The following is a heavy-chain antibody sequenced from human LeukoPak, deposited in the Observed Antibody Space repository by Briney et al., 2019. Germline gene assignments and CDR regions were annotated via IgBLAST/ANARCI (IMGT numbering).Heavy chain of an antibody. D-gene: IGHD3-22*01. CDR3: ARDVSRGSGYEGSDAFDI. CDR2: ISAYNGNT. CDR1: GYTFTSYG. V-gene: IGHV1-18*01. Sequence: GASVKVSCKASGYTFTSYGISWVRQAPGQGLEWMGWISAYNGNTNYAQKLQGRVTMTTDTSTSTAYMELRSLRSDDTAVYYCARDVSRGSGYEGSDAFDIWGQGTMVTVSS. J-gene: IGHJ3*02.